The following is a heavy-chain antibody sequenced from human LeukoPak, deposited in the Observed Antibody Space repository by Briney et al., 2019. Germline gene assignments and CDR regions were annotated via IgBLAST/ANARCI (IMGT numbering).Heavy chain of an antibody. J-gene: IGHJ4*02. V-gene: IGHV1-46*01. CDR3: ARDPLIAVAGYIFDY. CDR1: GYTFTNYY. Sequence: GASVKVSCKASGYTFTNYYIHWVRQAPGQGLELMGLINPSGGSTTYAQKFQGRVTMTRGMSTSTVYMDLSSLRSEDTAVYYCARDPLIAVAGYIFDYWGQGTLVTVSS. CDR2: INPSGGST. D-gene: IGHD6-19*01.